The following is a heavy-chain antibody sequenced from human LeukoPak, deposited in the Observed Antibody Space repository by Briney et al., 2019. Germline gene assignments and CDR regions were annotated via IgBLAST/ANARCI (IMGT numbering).Heavy chain of an antibody. CDR2: ISGSSSTI. D-gene: IGHD2-2*01. Sequence: GVPLRLSCAASGFTFSSYSMHWVRQAPGKGLEWVSYISGSSSTIYYADSVKGRFTISRDKAKNSLYLQMNSQRAEDTAVYYCARDRRYCSSTSCYHWFDPWGQGTLVTVSS. CDR1: GFTFSSYS. V-gene: IGHV3-48*01. J-gene: IGHJ5*02. CDR3: ARDRRYCSSTSCYHWFDP.